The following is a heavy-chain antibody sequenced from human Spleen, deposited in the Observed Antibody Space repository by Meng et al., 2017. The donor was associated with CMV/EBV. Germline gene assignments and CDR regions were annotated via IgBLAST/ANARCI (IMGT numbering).Heavy chain of an antibody. CDR2: VNPNSGGP. CDR3: ARDHKGALGSYYFFDY. V-gene: IGHV1-2*02. J-gene: IGHJ4*02. D-gene: IGHD3-10*01. Sequence: YTFADSYIHWVRQAPGQGLEWMGWVNPNSGGPNYAQNFEGRVTMTRDTSINTVYMELSGLTSDDTAVYYCARDHKGALGSYYFFDYWGQGTLVTVSS. CDR1: YTFADSY.